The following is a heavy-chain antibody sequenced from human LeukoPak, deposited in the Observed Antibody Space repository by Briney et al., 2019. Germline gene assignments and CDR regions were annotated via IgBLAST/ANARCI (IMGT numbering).Heavy chain of an antibody. V-gene: IGHV4-4*02. Sequence: PSETLSLTCAVSGGSISSSNWWSWVRQPPGKGLEWIGEIYHSGSTNYNPSLKSQVTISVDKSKNQFSLKLSSVTAADTAVYYCARLQRDSSSSYYYYGMDVWGQGTTVTVSS. D-gene: IGHD6-13*01. CDR1: GGSISSSNW. CDR2: IYHSGST. CDR3: ARLQRDSSSSYYYYGMDV. J-gene: IGHJ6*02.